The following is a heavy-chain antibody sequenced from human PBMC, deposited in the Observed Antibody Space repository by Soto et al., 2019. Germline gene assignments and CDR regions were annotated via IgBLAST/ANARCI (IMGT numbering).Heavy chain of an antibody. CDR1: GFTFSSYS. V-gene: IGHV3-21*01. J-gene: IGHJ4*02. Sequence: GGSMRLSCAASGFTFSSYSMNWVRQAPGKGLEWVSSISSSSSYIYYADSVKGRFTISRDNAKNSLYLQMNSLRAEDTAVYYCARGPYSSSWYLFDYWGQGTLVTVSS. D-gene: IGHD6-13*01. CDR3: ARGPYSSSWYLFDY. CDR2: ISSSSSYI.